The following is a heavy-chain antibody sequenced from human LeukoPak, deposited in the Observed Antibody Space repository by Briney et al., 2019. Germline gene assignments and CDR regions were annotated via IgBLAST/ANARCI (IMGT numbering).Heavy chain of an antibody. CDR2: IKGDGSIT. Sequence: QSGGSLRLSCEASGFNFRTYWMHWVRQVPGKGLVWVSRIKGDGSITTYADSVKGRFTISRDNAKNTRYLQMNSLRAEDTAVYYCVRGGDGYNPCQHWGRGTLVTVS. V-gene: IGHV3-74*01. CDR3: VRGGDGYNPCQH. CDR1: GFNFRTYW. J-gene: IGHJ4*02. D-gene: IGHD5-24*01.